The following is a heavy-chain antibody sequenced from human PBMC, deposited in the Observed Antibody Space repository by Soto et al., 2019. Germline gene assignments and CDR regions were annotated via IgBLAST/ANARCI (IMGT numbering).Heavy chain of an antibody. CDR3: VRGRSTDY. Sequence: DVQLLESGGALVQPGESLRLSCAASGFTFEKYWMTWARQAPGKGLELVANIKEDGSDKTYVDSVKGRFTVSRDNTKDFLLLQMNSLRDEDTAVYYCVRGRSTDYWGQGTLVIVSS. V-gene: IGHV3-7*01. CDR2: IKEDGSDK. J-gene: IGHJ4*02. CDR1: GFTFEKYW.